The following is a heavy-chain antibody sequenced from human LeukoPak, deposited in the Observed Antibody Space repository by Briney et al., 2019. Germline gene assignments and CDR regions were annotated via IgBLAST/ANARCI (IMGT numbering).Heavy chain of an antibody. V-gene: IGHV3-48*01. Sequence: GGSLRLSCAASGFTFSDYSMNWVRQAPGKGLEWISYIGIDSGNTNYADSVKGRFTISGDKAKNSLYLQMNSLRVEDTAVYYCSRDYKYAFDNWGQGTLVTVSS. J-gene: IGHJ4*02. D-gene: IGHD5-24*01. CDR1: GFTFSDYS. CDR3: SRDYKYAFDN. CDR2: IGIDSGNT.